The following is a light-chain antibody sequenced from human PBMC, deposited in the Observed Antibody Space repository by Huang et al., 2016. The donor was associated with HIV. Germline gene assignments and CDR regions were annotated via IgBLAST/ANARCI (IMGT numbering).Light chain of an antibody. J-gene: IGKJ1*01. CDR2: GAS. Sequence: EIVLTQSPGTLSLSPGEVATLFCRASQSVSSEYLAWYQQKPGQTPRLHNSGASSGATGIPCRCSGSGSGTDFTLTISRLETEDFGVYDCQQYGSSPVTFGQGTKVQI. CDR1: QSVSSEY. V-gene: IGKV3-20*01. CDR3: QQYGSSPVT.